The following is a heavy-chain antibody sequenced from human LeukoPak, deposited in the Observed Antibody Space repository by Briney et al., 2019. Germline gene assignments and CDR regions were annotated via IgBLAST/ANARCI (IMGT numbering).Heavy chain of an antibody. CDR2: IRDSGET. J-gene: IGHJ5*02. CDR1: GFSVSNYY. CDR3: ARDRAVTQDWVEFDP. V-gene: IGHV3-66*03. Sequence: GGSLRLSCAGTGFSVSNYYMSWVRQAPGKGLEWVSLIRDSGETFYADSVKGRFTISRDNSKNTMYLQMNRLRVEDTAVYFCARDRAVTQDWVEFDPWGQGTLVTVSS. D-gene: IGHD4-17*01.